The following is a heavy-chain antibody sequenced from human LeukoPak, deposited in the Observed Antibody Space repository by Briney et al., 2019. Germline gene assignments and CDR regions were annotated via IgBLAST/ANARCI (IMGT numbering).Heavy chain of an antibody. D-gene: IGHD3-16*01. V-gene: IGHV1-2*02. Sequence: GASVKVSCKASGYTFTGYYMHWVRQAPGQGLEWMGWINPNSGGTNYAQKFQGRVTMTRDTPISTAYMELSRLRSDDTAVYYCARGEAEVADAFDIWGQGTMVTVSS. CDR1: GYTFTGYY. CDR3: ARGEAEVADAFDI. CDR2: INPNSGGT. J-gene: IGHJ3*02.